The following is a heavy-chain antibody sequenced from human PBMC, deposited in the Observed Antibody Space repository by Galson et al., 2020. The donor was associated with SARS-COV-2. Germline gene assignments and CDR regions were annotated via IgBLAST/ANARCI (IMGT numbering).Heavy chain of an antibody. V-gene: IGHV5-51*01. D-gene: IGHD2-15*01. CDR1: GNRFTDYW. Sequence: GASLKISCKASGNRFTDYWIAWVRQLPGKGLEWMGIIYPGDSDTSYTPSFQGQVTISADKSSSTAYLQWNSLKASDTAMYFCARHVGNGLVGWFEPWGQGSLVTVSS. CDR2: IYPGDSDT. CDR3: ARHVGNGLVGWFEP. J-gene: IGHJ5*02.